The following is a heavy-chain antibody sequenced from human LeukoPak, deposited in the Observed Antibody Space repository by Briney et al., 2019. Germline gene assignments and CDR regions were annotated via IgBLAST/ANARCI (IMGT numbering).Heavy chain of an antibody. V-gene: IGHV1-3*01. Sequence: ASVKVSCKASGYTFTSYAMHWVRQAPGQRLEWMGWINAGNGNTKYSQKFQGRVTITRDTSASTAYMELSSLRSEDTAVYYCARVHDYGDLHPLAWAFFFDYWGQGTLVTVSS. J-gene: IGHJ4*02. D-gene: IGHD4-17*01. CDR3: ARVHDYGDLHPLAWAFFFDY. CDR2: INAGNGNT. CDR1: GYTFTSYA.